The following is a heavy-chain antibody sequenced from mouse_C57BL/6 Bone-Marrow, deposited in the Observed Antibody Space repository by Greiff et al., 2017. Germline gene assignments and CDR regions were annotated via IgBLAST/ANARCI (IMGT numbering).Heavy chain of an antibody. Sequence: VQLQESGPELVKPGASVKLSCKASGYTFTSYDINWVKQRPGQGLEWIGWISPRDGSTKYNEKFKGQATLTVNTSSSTAYMELHSLTSEDSAVYFCARLEFDGSSGDWYFDVWGTGTTVTVSS. D-gene: IGHD1-1*01. CDR1: GYTFTSYD. V-gene: IGHV1-85*01. CDR3: ARLEFDGSSGDWYFDV. CDR2: ISPRDGST. J-gene: IGHJ1*03.